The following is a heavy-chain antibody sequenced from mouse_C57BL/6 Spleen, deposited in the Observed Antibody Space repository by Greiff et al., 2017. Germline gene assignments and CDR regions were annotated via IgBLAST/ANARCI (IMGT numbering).Heavy chain of an antibody. CDR1: GFTFSDYG. J-gene: IGHJ4*01. D-gene: IGHD4-1*01. Sequence: EVKVVESGGGLVKPGGSLKLSCAASGFTFSDYGMHWVRQAPEKGLEWVAYISSGSSTIYYADTVKGRFTISRDNAKNTLFLQMTSLRSEDTAMYYCARRTGTGDMDYWGQGTSVTVSS. CDR3: ARRTGTGDMDY. CDR2: ISSGSSTI. V-gene: IGHV5-17*01.